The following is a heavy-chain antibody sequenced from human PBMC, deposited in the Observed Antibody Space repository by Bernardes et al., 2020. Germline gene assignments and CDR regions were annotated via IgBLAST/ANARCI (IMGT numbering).Heavy chain of an antibody. V-gene: IGHV3-21*01. CDR1: GFTFSSYT. J-gene: IGHJ6*04. D-gene: IGHD2-2*01. Sequence: GGSLSLSGAIPGFTFSSYTMHWVRQAPGKGLEWVSSISGTSSYTNYAGLVQGRFTISRDNAKKSLSLQMNSLRAEDTAIYYCVKGYCRNNNCYGDTLYYYNGMDVWDKGTTVTVSS. CDR2: ISGTSSYT. CDR3: VKGYCRNNNCYGDTLYYYNGMDV.